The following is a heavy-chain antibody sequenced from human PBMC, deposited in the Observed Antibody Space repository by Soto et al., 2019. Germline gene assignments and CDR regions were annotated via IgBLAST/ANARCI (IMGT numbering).Heavy chain of an antibody. V-gene: IGHV1-3*01. CDR3: AGRKQLHYYYYCGMDV. CDR2: INAGNGNT. D-gene: IGHD6-13*01. CDR1: GYTFTSYA. Sequence: QVQLVQSGAEVKKPGASVKVSCKASGYTFTSYAMHWVRQAPGQRREWMGWINAGNGNTKYSQKFQGRVTITRDTSASTDYMELSSLRSEDTAVYCCAGRKQLHYYYYCGMDVWGQGTTVTVSS. J-gene: IGHJ6*02.